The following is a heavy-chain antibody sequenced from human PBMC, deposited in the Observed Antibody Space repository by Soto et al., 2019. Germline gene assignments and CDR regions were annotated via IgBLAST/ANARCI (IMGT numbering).Heavy chain of an antibody. Sequence: PGGSLRLSCAASGFTFSSYAMSWVRQAPGKGLEWVSAISGSGGSTYYADSVKGRFTISRDNSKNTLYLQMNSLRAEDTAVYYCAKTERRGGDYYYYGMDVWGQGTTVTVSS. CDR2: ISGSGGST. V-gene: IGHV3-23*01. J-gene: IGHJ6*02. CDR3: AKTERRGGDYYYYGMDV. D-gene: IGHD2-21*01. CDR1: GFTFSSYA.